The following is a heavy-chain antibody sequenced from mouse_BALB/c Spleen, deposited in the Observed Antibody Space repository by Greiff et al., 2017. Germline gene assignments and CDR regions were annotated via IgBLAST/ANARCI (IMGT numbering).Heavy chain of an antibody. D-gene: IGHD2-4*01. J-gene: IGHJ3*01. CDR1: GDSITSGY. Sequence: EVKLVESGPSLVKPSQTLSLTCSVTGDSITSGYWNWIRKFPGNKLEYMGYISYSGSTYYNPSLKSRISITRDTSKNQYYLQLNSVTTEDTATYYCARWDYDYDAWFAYWGQGTLVTVSA. CDR2: ISYSGST. V-gene: IGHV3-8*02. CDR3: ARWDYDYDAWFAY.